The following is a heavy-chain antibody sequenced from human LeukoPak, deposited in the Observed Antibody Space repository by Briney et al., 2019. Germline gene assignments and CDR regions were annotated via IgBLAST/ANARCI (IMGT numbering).Heavy chain of an antibody. CDR3: ARGPTPVNLAVAGHNFDY. J-gene: IGHJ4*02. V-gene: IGHV1-2*02. D-gene: IGHD6-19*01. Sequence: ASVKVSCRASGYTFTGYYMHWVRQAPGQGLEWMGWINPNSGGTNYAQKFQDRVTMTRDTSISTAYMELSRLRSDDTAVYYCARGPTPVNLAVAGHNFDYWGQGTLVTVSS. CDR2: INPNSGGT. CDR1: GYTFTGYY.